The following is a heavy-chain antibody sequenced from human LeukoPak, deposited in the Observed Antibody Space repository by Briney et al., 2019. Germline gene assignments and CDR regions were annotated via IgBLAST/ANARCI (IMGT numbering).Heavy chain of an antibody. CDR1: GGSLSSYY. CDR2: IYYSGST. Sequence: SETLSLTCTVSGGSLSSYYWSWIRQPPGKGLEWIGYIYYSGSTNYNPSLKSRVTISVGTSKNQFSLKLSSVTAADTAVYYCARVSYGDDPDYWGQGTLVTVSS. V-gene: IGHV4-59*01. D-gene: IGHD4-17*01. J-gene: IGHJ4*02. CDR3: ARVSYGDDPDY.